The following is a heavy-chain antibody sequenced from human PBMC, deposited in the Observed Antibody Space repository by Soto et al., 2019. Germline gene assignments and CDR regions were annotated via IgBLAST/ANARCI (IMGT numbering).Heavy chain of an antibody. Sequence: EVQLLESGGGLVQPGGSLRLSCAASGFTFSSYAMSWVRQAPGKGLEWVSGISGSGGGTYYAASVKGRFTISRDNSKNTLYLQMNSLRAEDTAVYYCAKGVYSSGWYGDYWGQGTLVTVSS. CDR3: AKGVYSSGWYGDY. D-gene: IGHD6-19*01. V-gene: IGHV3-23*01. CDR1: GFTFSSYA. CDR2: ISGSGGGT. J-gene: IGHJ4*02.